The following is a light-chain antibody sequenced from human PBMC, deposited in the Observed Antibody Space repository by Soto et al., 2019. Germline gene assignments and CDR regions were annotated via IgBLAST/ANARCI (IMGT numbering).Light chain of an antibody. CDR2: EVS. CDR3: SSYAGSNNFV. V-gene: IGLV2-8*01. Sequence: QSALTQPPSAYGSPGQSVTISCTGTSSDVGGYHYVSWYQQHPGKAPELMIYEVSKRPSGVPDRFSGSKSGNTASLTVSGLQAEDEADDYCSSYAGSNNFVFGGGTKLTVL. CDR1: SSDVGGYHY. J-gene: IGLJ2*01.